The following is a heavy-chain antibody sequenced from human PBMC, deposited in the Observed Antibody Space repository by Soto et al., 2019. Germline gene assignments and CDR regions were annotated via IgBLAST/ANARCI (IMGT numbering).Heavy chain of an antibody. Sequence: SVTLSLTCTVSSGSIGSTNWWSWVRQPPGKGLGWIGEIYHSGSINYNPSLNSRVTISVDKSKNHFSLTLSSVTAADTAVYYCGRALRGFSAFDIWGQGTLVTVSS. CDR1: SGSIGSTNW. CDR2: IYHSGSI. CDR3: GRALRGFSAFDI. V-gene: IGHV4-4*02. D-gene: IGHD3-16*01. J-gene: IGHJ3*02.